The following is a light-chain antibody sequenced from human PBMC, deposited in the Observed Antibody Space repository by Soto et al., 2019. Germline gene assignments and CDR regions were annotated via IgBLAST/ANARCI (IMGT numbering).Light chain of an antibody. J-gene: IGKJ2*01. CDR3: QQYDTWPLYT. Sequence: EGGWTQSPATLSLSPGETATLSCRASQSVSIYLAWYQKKPRQAHTLLISGASSRTTGIPDRSSGSRSGTDFTLTISRLEPEDFAIYYCQQYDTWPLYTLGQRTNVDIK. CDR1: QSVSIY. V-gene: IGKV3-11*01. CDR2: GAS.